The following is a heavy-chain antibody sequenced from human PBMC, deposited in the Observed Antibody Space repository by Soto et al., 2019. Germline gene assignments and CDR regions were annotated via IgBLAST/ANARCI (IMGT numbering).Heavy chain of an antibody. CDR1: GFIVSTSY. Sequence: EVQLVESGGGLVQPGGSLRLCCAASGFIVSTSYMSWVRQAPGKGLEWVSIIYNDGSTYYADSVKGRFTISRDDSKNTLYLQILSLRVEDTAVYYCARDSYTRYWGQGTLVTVSS. CDR3: ARDSYTRY. CDR2: IYNDGST. V-gene: IGHV3-66*01. J-gene: IGHJ4*02. D-gene: IGHD4-4*01.